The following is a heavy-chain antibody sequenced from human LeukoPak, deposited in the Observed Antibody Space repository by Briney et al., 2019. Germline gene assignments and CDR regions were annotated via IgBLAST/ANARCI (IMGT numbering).Heavy chain of an antibody. J-gene: IGHJ4*02. Sequence: ASVKVSCKASGYTFTSYGISWVRQAPGQGLEWMGWISANNGNTNYAQKLQGRVTMTTDTSTSTAYMELSSLRSEDTAVYYCARQIYYYDSSGYWFDYWGQGTLVTVSS. V-gene: IGHV1-18*01. CDR3: ARQIYYYDSSGYWFDY. CDR2: ISANNGNT. CDR1: GYTFTSYG. D-gene: IGHD3-22*01.